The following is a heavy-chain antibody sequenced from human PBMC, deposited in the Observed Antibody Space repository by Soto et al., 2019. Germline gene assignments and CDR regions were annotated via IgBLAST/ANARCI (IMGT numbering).Heavy chain of an antibody. CDR1: GGSISSGGYY. Sequence: TSETLSLTCTVSGGSISSGGYYWSWIRQHPGKGLEWIGYIYYSGSTYYNPSLKSRVTISVDTFKNQFSLKLSSVTAADTAVYYCARGGAELLFGMDVWGQGTTVTVSS. V-gene: IGHV4-31*03. D-gene: IGHD2-2*01. CDR2: IYYSGST. J-gene: IGHJ6*02. CDR3: ARGGAELLFGMDV.